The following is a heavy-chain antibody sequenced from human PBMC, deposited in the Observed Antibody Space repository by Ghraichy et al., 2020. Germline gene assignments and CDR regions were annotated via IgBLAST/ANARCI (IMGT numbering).Heavy chain of an antibody. CDR3: ARGMVVPAATPRRGYFDL. CDR1: GGSFSGYY. D-gene: IGHD2-2*02. J-gene: IGHJ2*01. V-gene: IGHV4-34*01. Sequence: SETLSLTCAVYGGSFSGYYWSWIRQPPGKGLEWIGEINHSGSTNYNPSLKSRVTISVDTAKNQFSMKLSSVTAADTAVDYCARGMVVPAATPRRGYFDLWGRGTLVTVSS. CDR2: INHSGST.